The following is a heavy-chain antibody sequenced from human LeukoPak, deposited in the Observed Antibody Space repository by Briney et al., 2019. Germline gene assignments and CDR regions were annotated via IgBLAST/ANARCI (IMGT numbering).Heavy chain of an antibody. D-gene: IGHD1-26*01. CDR2: ISSSSSTI. V-gene: IGHV3-48*01. Sequence: GGSLRLSCAASGFTFSSYSMNWVRQAPGKGLEWVSYISSSSSTIYYADSVKGRFTISRDNAKNSLYLQMNSLRAEDTAVYYCARDREGRFDYWGQGTLVTVSS. CDR1: GFTFSSYS. J-gene: IGHJ4*02. CDR3: ARDREGRFDY.